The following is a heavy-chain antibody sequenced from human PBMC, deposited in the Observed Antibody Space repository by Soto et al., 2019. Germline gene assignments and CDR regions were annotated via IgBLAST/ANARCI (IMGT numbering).Heavy chain of an antibody. CDR3: ARIPSARELLSPAHFDY. CDR2: INHSGST. Sequence: TSETLSLTCAVYGGSFSGYYWSWIRQPPGKGLEWIGEINHSGSTNYNPSLKSRVTISVDTSKNQFSLKLSSVTAADTAVYYCARIPSARELLSPAHFDYWGQGTLVTVSS. J-gene: IGHJ4*02. D-gene: IGHD1-26*01. V-gene: IGHV4-34*01. CDR1: GGSFSGYY.